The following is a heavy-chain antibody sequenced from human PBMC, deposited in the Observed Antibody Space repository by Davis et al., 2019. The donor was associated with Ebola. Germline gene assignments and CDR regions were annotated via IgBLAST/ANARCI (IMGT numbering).Heavy chain of an antibody. Sequence: PGGSLRLSCSASGFIFSTYVMSWVRQAPGKGLEWVSTYGTSADTYYADSVKGRFTISRDNSKNTLYLQMNSLRVDDTAVYYCARGNYGDYIVLYYYNMDVWGQGTTVTVSS. D-gene: IGHD4-17*01. J-gene: IGHJ6*02. CDR3: ARGNYGDYIVLYYYNMDV. CDR2: GTSADT. V-gene: IGHV3-23*01. CDR1: GFIFSTYV.